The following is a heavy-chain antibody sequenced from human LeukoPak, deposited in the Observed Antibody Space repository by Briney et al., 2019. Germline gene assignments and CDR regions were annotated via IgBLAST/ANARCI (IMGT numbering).Heavy chain of an antibody. D-gene: IGHD2-21*01. V-gene: IGHV3-74*01. Sequence: QTGGSLRLSCAASGFTFSDSWMSWVRQAPGKGLVWVSRITPDGSGTIYADSVKGRFTISRDNAKNTLYLQMNSLRAEDTAVYYCARDYSLWWLTNWGQGTLVTVSS. J-gene: IGHJ4*02. CDR3: ARDYSLWWLTN. CDR1: GFTFSDSW. CDR2: ITPDGSGT.